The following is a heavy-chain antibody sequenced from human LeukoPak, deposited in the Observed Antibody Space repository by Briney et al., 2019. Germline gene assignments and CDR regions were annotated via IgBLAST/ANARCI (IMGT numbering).Heavy chain of an antibody. D-gene: IGHD3-16*01. CDR3: ARDGSAYNLDY. Sequence: GGSLRLSCAASGFTFNSYAMSWVRQAPGKGLEWVSAISGSGGRRYYADSVKGRFTISRDNSESTLYLQMNSLRAEDTAVYFCARDGSAYNLDYWGQGVLVTVSS. J-gene: IGHJ4*02. CDR1: GFTFNSYA. CDR2: ISGSGGRR. V-gene: IGHV3-23*01.